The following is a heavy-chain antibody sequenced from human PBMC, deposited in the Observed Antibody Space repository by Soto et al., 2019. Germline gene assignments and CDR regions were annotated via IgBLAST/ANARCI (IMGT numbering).Heavy chain of an antibody. CDR2: IDPSDSYT. V-gene: IGHV5-10-1*01. J-gene: IGHJ4*02. D-gene: IGHD2-2*02. CDR1: GYSFTSYW. Sequence: GESLKISCKGSGYSFTSYWISWVRQMPGKGLEWMGRIDPSDSYTNYSPSFQGHVTISADKSISTAYLQWSSLKASDTAMYYCARHPLPVPYCSSTSCYNSPAYYFDYWGQGTLVTVSS. CDR3: ARHPLPVPYCSSTSCYNSPAYYFDY.